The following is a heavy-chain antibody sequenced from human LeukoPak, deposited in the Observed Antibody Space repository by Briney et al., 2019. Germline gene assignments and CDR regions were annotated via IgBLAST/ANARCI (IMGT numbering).Heavy chain of an antibody. J-gene: IGHJ5*02. CDR3: ARGYYYDSSGYYYRLFWFDP. V-gene: IGHV1-18*01. CDR1: GYTFTSYG. CDR2: ISAYNGNT. D-gene: IGHD3-22*01. Sequence: ASVKVSCKASGYTFTSYGISWVRQAPGQGLEWMGWISAYNGNTNYAQKLQGRVTMTTDTSTSTAYMELRSLRSDDTAVYYCARGYYYDSSGYYYRLFWFDPWGQGTLVTVSS.